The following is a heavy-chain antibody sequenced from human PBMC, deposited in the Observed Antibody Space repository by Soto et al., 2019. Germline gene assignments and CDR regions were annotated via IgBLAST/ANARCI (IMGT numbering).Heavy chain of an antibody. CDR2: ISASGSST. D-gene: IGHD6-13*01. CDR3: AKGSSSWQGYFDY. Sequence: GGSLRLSCAASGFIFSSYAMSWVRQAPGKGLEWVSAISASGSSTYYADSVKGRFTISRDNSKNTLYLQMNSLRAEDTAIFYCAKGSSSWQGYFDYWGQGTPVTVSS. CDR1: GFIFSSYA. J-gene: IGHJ4*02. V-gene: IGHV3-23*01.